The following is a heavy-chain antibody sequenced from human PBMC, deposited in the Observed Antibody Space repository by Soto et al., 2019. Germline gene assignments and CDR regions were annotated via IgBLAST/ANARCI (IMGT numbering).Heavy chain of an antibody. CDR2: IYYTGTT. J-gene: IGHJ5*02. CDR1: GGSLSSGDLY. V-gene: IGHV4-30-4*01. CDR3: ARDIAAALGAWFDP. Sequence: SETLSLTCTVSGGSLSSGDLYWSWIRQPPGKGLEWIGYIYYTGTTQYNPSLRSRVAMSLDTSKNQFSLKLSSVTAADTAVYNCARDIAAALGAWFDPWGQGTLVTVSS. D-gene: IGHD6-13*01.